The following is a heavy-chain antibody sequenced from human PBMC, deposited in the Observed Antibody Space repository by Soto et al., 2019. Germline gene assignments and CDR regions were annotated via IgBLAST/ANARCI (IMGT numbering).Heavy chain of an antibody. CDR1: GFSLTTSGMG. CDR3: VRRGVTTVFDF. CDR2: ISRDDDE. D-gene: IGHD4-17*01. Sequence: QITLKESGPPLVKPTQTLTLTCTFSGFSLTTSGMGVGWIRQPPGKALEWLALISRDDDERYRPSLKSRLTIITDTSKNQVVLTMTNMDPVDTATYYCVRRGVTTVFDFRGQGTLVTVSS. V-gene: IGHV2-5*02. J-gene: IGHJ5*01.